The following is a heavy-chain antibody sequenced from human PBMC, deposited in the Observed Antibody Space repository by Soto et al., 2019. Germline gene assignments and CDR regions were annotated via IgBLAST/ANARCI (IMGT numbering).Heavy chain of an antibody. J-gene: IGHJ4*02. CDR2: ISSSAGTI. D-gene: IGHD3-22*01. Sequence: LRLSCAASGFIFSDYYMSWIRQAPGKGLEWISYISSSAGTISYADSVKGRFTISRDNAKNSLYLEMNSLRAEDTAVYYCARDRGYYRDSSGYYSGWGQGTLVTVSS. CDR3: ARDRGYYRDSSGYYSG. V-gene: IGHV3-11*01. CDR1: GFIFSDYY.